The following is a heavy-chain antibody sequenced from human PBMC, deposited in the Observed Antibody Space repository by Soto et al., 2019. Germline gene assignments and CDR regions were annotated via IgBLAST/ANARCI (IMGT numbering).Heavy chain of an antibody. J-gene: IGHJ5*02. D-gene: IGHD2-15*01. Sequence: GSLRLSCAASGFTVSSNYMSWVRQAPGKGLEWVSVIYSGGSTYYADSVKGRFTISRDNSKNTLYLQMNSLRAEDTAVYYCARLGYCSGGSCYSGKKWFDPWGQGTLVTVSS. CDR1: GFTVSSNY. V-gene: IGHV3-66*04. CDR3: ARLGYCSGGSCYSGKKWFDP. CDR2: IYSGGST.